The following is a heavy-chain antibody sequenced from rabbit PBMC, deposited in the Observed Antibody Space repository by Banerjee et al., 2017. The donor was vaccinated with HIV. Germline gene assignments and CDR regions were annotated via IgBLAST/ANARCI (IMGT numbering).Heavy chain of an antibody. V-gene: IGHV1S45*01. CDR3: ARDLAGAIGWNFNL. D-gene: IGHD4-1*01. Sequence: QEQLEESGGGLVQPEGSLTLTCTASGFSFSNKYVMCWVRQAPGKGLEWIGCINTSSGNTVYASWAKGRFTISKTSSTTVTLQMTSLTAADTATYFCARDLAGAIGWNFNLWGPGTLVTVS. CDR1: GFSFSNKYV. J-gene: IGHJ4*01. CDR2: INTSSGNT.